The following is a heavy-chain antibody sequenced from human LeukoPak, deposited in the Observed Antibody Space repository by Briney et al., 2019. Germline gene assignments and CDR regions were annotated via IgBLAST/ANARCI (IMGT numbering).Heavy chain of an antibody. CDR3: AKDPVPAAYYYMDV. D-gene: IGHD2-2*01. V-gene: IGHV3-30*02. J-gene: IGHJ6*03. Sequence: TGGSLRLSCAASGFTFSYYGMHWVRQAPGKGLEWVAFIRYVERDKYYADSVKGRFTISRDNSKNTLYLQMNSLRAEDTAVYYCAKDPVPAAYYYMDVWGKGTTVTISS. CDR1: GFTFSYYG. CDR2: IRYVERDK.